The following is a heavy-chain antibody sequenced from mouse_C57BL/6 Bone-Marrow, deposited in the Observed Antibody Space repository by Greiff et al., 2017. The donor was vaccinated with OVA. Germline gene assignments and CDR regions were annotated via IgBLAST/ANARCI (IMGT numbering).Heavy chain of an antibody. CDR1: GFSLTSYG. J-gene: IGHJ1*03. D-gene: IGHD1-1*01. Sequence: QVQLQHSGPGLVAPSQRLSITCTVSGFSLTSYGVDWVRQPPGKGLEWLGVIWGGGSTNYNSALMSRLSISKDNSKSQVFLKMNSLQTDDTAMYYCAKHALITTVVAPHWYFDVWGTGTTVTVSS. CDR3: AKHALITTVVAPHWYFDV. V-gene: IGHV2-9*01. CDR2: IWGGGST.